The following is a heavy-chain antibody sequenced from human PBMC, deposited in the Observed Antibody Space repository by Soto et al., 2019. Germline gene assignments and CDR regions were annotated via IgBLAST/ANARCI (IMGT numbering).Heavy chain of an antibody. CDR2: IYYSGST. V-gene: IGHV4-31*03. CDR1: GGSISSGGYY. Sequence: SETLSLTCTVSGGSISSGGYYWSWIRQHPGKGLEWIGYIYYSGSTYYNPSLKSRVTISVDTSKNQFSLKLSSVTAADTAVYYCARRGYSYGYGRDYYGMDVWSQGTTVTVSS. CDR3: ARRGYSYGYGRDYYGMDV. D-gene: IGHD5-18*01. J-gene: IGHJ6*02.